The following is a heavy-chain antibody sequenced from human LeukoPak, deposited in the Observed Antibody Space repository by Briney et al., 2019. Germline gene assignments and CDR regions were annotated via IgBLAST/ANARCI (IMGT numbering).Heavy chain of an antibody. CDR3: ARDGPTVTSNVVGYYFDY. J-gene: IGHJ4*02. CDR2: IDSSSSYT. V-gene: IGHV3-21*05. D-gene: IGHD4-17*01. CDR1: GFTFSSYE. Sequence: GGSLRLSCAASGFTFSSYEMNWVRQAPGKGLEWVSYIDSSSSYTNYADSVKGRFTISRDNAKASLYLQMNSLRAEDTAVYYCARDGPTVTSNVVGYYFDYWGQGTLVTVSS.